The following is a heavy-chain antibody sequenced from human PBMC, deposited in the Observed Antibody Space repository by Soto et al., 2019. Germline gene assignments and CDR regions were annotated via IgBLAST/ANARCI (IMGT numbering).Heavy chain of an antibody. CDR1: GFTLSDYE. J-gene: IGHJ6*02. CDR2: ISTGSSTI. D-gene: IGHD1-26*01. Sequence: GGSLRLSCRASGFTLSDYEMHWVRRAPGKGLEWVSYISTGSSTIYYADSVKGRFTISRDNAKNSLFLEMNSLRPEDTAAYYCARVRAGAANGYYGMDVWGQGNTVTVSS. CDR3: ARVRAGAANGYYGMDV. V-gene: IGHV3-48*03.